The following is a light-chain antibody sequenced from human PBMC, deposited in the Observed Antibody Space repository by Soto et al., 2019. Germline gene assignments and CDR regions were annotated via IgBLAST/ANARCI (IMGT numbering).Light chain of an antibody. V-gene: IGKV3-15*01. CDR2: GAS. CDR1: QSINNN. CDR3: QQYNNWPPIT. Sequence: EVGMTQSAATLSVSPGERATLSWGASQSINNNLAWYQRTPGQAPRLLIYGASTRATDIPDRFSGSGSGTEFTHTISSLQSEDFAVYYCQQYNNWPPITFGQGTRLEIK. J-gene: IGKJ5*01.